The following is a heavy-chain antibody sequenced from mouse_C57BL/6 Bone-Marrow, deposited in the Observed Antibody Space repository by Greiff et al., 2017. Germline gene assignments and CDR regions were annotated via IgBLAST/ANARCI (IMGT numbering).Heavy chain of an antibody. CDR1: GYSFPAYY. CDR2: INPSTGGT. Sequence: VQLQQSGPELVKPGASVKISCKASGYSFPAYYMTWVKQSPEKSLEWIGEINPSTGGTTYNQKFKAKATLTVDKSSSTAYMQLKSLTSEDSAVYYCARSCYYGSSYWYFDGWGTGTTVTVSS. J-gene: IGHJ1*03. D-gene: IGHD1-1*01. V-gene: IGHV1-42*01. CDR3: ARSCYYGSSYWYFDG.